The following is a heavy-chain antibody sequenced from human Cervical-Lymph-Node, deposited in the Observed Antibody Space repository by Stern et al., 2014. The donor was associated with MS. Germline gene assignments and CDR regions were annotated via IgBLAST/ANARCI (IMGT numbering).Heavy chain of an antibody. CDR2: ISPYVSDS. Sequence: EVQLVESGAEVKKPGESLKSSCKLSGYSFTIYYIAWERQMPGKGLEWMGVISPYVSDSTYTPSFQGQVTISADKSITTAYLQWSSLRASDTAMYYCARHVQGFDYWGQGTLVTVSS. J-gene: IGHJ4*02. CDR3: ARHVQGFDY. V-gene: IGHV5-51*01. CDR1: GYSFTIYY.